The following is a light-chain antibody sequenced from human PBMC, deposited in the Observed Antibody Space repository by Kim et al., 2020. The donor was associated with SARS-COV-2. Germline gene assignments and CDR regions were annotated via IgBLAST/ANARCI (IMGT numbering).Light chain of an antibody. CDR2: EVS. V-gene: IGKV2-30*01. Sequence: WRASQRRECRDGNSYLDWFQQRPGQAARRLIYEVSTRDSGVPDRFGGSGSGTDFTLHISRVEAEDGGIYYCMQGTHWPLTFGHGTKVDIK. CDR3: MQGTHWPLT. J-gene: IGKJ1*01. CDR1: QRRECRDGNSY.